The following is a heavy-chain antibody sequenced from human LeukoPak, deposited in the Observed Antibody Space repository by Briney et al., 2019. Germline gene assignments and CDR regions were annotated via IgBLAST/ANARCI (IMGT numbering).Heavy chain of an antibody. CDR3: ARDGSGSYGYFDY. J-gene: IGHJ4*02. V-gene: IGHV1-3*01. Sequence: ASVKVSCKASGYTFTSYAMHWVRQAPGQRREWMGWINAGDGNTKYSQKFQGRVTITRDTSASTAYMELSSLRSEDTAVYYCARDGSGSYGYFDYWGQGTLVTVSS. D-gene: IGHD3-10*01. CDR2: INAGDGNT. CDR1: GYTFTSYA.